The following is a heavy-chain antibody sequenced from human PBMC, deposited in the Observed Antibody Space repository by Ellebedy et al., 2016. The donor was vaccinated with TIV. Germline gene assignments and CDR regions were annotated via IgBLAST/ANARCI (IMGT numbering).Heavy chain of an antibody. CDR1: GYTFTIYG. Sequence: ASVKVSXXASGYTFTIYGISWVRQAPGQGLEWMAWISGYNGNTKYGQKFEDRVTVTTDTSTSVVYMELRNLSSDDTALYDCARHFDMGDGDGMDVWGQGTTVSVSS. V-gene: IGHV1-18*01. D-gene: IGHD3-9*01. J-gene: IGHJ6*02. CDR3: ARHFDMGDGDGMDV. CDR2: ISGYNGNT.